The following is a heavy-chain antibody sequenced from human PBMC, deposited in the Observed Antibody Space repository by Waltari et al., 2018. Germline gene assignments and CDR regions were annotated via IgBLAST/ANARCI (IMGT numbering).Heavy chain of an antibody. CDR2: SSSSSSYI. D-gene: IGHD1-26*01. J-gene: IGHJ4*02. Sequence: EVQLVESGGGLVKPGGSLRLSCAASGFTFSSYSMNWVRQAPGKGLEGVSSSSSSSSYIYYADSVKGQFTISRDNAKNSLYLQMNSLRAEDTAVYYCARDSGKWEPWDYWGQGTLVTVSS. V-gene: IGHV3-21*01. CDR3: ARDSGKWEPWDY. CDR1: GFTFSSYS.